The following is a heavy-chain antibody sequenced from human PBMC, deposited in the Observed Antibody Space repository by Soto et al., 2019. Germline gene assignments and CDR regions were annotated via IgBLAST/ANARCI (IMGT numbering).Heavy chain of an antibody. CDR3: ARSHWGMGTLDAFDI. CDR1: GYTFTGYY. Sequence: ASVKVSCKASGYTFTGYYMHWVRQAPGQGLEWMGWINPNSGGTNYAQKFQGWVTMTRDTSISTAYMELSRLRSDDTAVYYCARSHWGMGTLDAFDIWGQGTMVTVSS. D-gene: IGHD7-27*01. CDR2: INPNSGGT. V-gene: IGHV1-2*04. J-gene: IGHJ3*02.